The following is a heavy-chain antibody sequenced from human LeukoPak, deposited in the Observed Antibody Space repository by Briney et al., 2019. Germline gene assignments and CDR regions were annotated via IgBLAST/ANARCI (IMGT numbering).Heavy chain of an antibody. V-gene: IGHV3-23*01. CDR2: ISDST. D-gene: IGHD3-22*01. CDR1: GFTFSSYA. CDR3: AKGGSGYYVSDY. J-gene: IGHJ4*02. Sequence: GGSLRLSCAAPGFTFSSYAMNWVRQAPGKGLEWVSGISDSTYYADSVKGRFTISRDNSKNTLYLQMNSLRAEDTAVYYCAKGGSGYYVSDYWGQGTLVTVSS.